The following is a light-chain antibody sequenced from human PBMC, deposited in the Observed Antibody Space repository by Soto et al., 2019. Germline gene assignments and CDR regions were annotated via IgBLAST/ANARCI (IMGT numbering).Light chain of an antibody. Sequence: DIQMTQSPSSLSASVGDRVTITCQASQDITNYLNWYQQKTGKAPKRLIYDASNLETGVPSRFSGSGSGTDFTFTISSLQPEDIATYYCQQYDNPPVTFGGGTKVEIK. CDR2: DAS. CDR1: QDITNY. J-gene: IGKJ4*01. V-gene: IGKV1-33*01. CDR3: QQYDNPPVT.